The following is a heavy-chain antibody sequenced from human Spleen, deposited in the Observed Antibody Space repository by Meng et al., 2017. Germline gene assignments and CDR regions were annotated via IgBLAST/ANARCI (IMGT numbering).Heavy chain of an antibody. Sequence: SAKVFCKASGGTFSSYAISWVRHAPGQGLEWMGAIIPIFGTANYAQKFQGRVTITADKSTSTAYMELSSLRSEETAVYYCARDDYGDYSAFDYWGQGTLVTVSS. CDR3: ARDDYGDYSAFDY. J-gene: IGHJ4*02. D-gene: IGHD4-17*01. CDR1: GGTFSSYA. V-gene: IGHV1-69*06. CDR2: IIPIFGTA.